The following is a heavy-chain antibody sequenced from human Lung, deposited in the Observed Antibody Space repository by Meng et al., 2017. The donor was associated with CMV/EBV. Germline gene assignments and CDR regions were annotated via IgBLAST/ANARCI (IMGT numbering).Heavy chain of an antibody. CDR3: ARGFLAAKSGLRSLTY. J-gene: IGHJ4*02. Sequence: ASXXVSXKASGYTFTSYDINWVRQATGQGLEWMGWMNPNSGNTGYAQKFQGRVTMTRNTSISTAYMELSSLRSEDTAVYYCARGFLAAKSGLRSLTYWGPGTXVNVSS. CDR2: MNPNSGNT. CDR1: GYTFTSYD. D-gene: IGHD2-15*01. V-gene: IGHV1-8*01.